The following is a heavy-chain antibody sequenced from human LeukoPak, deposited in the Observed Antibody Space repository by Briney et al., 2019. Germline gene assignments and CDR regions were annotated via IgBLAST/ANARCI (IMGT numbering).Heavy chain of an antibody. CDR1: GFTFSSYS. CDR3: ARDSLVTLDY. D-gene: IGHD4-23*01. Sequence: PGGSLRLSCAASGFTFSSYSMNWVRQAPGKGLEWVSSISSSSSYIHYADSVKGRFTISRDNAKNSLYLQMNSLRAEDTAVYYCARDSLVTLDYWGQGTLVTVSS. V-gene: IGHV3-21*01. CDR2: ISSSSSYI. J-gene: IGHJ4*02.